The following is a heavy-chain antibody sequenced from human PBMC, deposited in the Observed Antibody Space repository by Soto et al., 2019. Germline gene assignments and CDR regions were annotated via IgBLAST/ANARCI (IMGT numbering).Heavy chain of an antibody. CDR2: IWYDGSNK. CDR1: GFIFSSYG. CDR3: ARDLYYYDSSGYLGPFDY. J-gene: IGHJ4*02. V-gene: IGHV3-33*01. D-gene: IGHD3-22*01. Sequence: QVQLVESGGGVVQPGRSLRLSCAASGFIFSSYGMHWVRQAPGKGLEWVAVIWYDGSNKYYADSVKGRFTISRDNSKNTLYLQMNSLRAEDTAVYYCARDLYYYDSSGYLGPFDYWGQGTLVTVSS.